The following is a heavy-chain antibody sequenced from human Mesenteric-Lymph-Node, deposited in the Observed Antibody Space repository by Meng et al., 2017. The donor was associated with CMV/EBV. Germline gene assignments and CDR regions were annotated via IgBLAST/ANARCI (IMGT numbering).Heavy chain of an antibody. CDR3: ARDWLVGFGVVTTYYYYGMDV. D-gene: IGHD3-3*01. Sequence: SVKVSCKASGGTFSSYTISWVRQAPGQGLEWMGRIIPILGTANYAQKFQGRVTITADKSTSTAYMELSSLRTEATAVYYCARDWLVGFGVVTTYYYYGMDVWGQGTTVTVSS. CDR2: IIPILGTA. V-gene: IGHV1-69*08. J-gene: IGHJ6*02. CDR1: GGTFSSYT.